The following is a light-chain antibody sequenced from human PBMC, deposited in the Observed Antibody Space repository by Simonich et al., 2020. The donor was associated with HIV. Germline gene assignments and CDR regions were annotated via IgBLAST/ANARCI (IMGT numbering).Light chain of an antibody. J-gene: IGKJ1*01. Sequence: DIQMTQSPSSLSASIGDRVTITCRASQSISNYLNWYQQKEGKAPKLLIYAASSLQSGVPSKFSGSGSGTDFTLKISRVEAEDVGVYYCMQGIHLPPTFGQGTKVEIK. CDR3: MQGIHLPPT. CDR2: AAS. CDR1: QSISNY. V-gene: IGKV1-39*01.